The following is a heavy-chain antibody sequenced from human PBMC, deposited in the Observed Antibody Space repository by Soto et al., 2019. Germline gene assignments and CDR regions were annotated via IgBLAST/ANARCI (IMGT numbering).Heavy chain of an antibody. Sequence: GGSLRLSCTASGFTFGDYAMSWFRQAPGKGLEWVGFIRSKAYGGTTEYAASVKGRFTISRDDSKSIAYLQMNSLKTEDTAVYYCTRDNHYDFWSGYPYYYYGMDVWGQGTTVTVSS. CDR3: TRDNHYDFWSGYPYYYYGMDV. CDR1: GFTFGDYA. CDR2: IRSKAYGGTT. D-gene: IGHD3-3*01. V-gene: IGHV3-49*03. J-gene: IGHJ6*02.